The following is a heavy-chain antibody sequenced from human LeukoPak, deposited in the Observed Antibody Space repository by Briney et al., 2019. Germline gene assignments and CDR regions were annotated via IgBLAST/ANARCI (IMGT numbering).Heavy chain of an antibody. Sequence: ASVKVSCKASGYQFSSYTMNWVRQAPGQGLEWMGWINTNTGNPTFAQGFTGRFVFSLDTSVSTSYLQISSLKAEDTAVYYCARDSGDYTLGYWGQGTQVTVSS. V-gene: IGHV7-4-1*02. CDR1: GYQFSSYT. D-gene: IGHD4-17*01. J-gene: IGHJ4*02. CDR3: ARDSGDYTLGY. CDR2: INTNTGNP.